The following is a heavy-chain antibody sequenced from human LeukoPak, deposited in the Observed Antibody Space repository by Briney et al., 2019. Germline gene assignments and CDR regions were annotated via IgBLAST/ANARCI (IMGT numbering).Heavy chain of an antibody. Sequence: SETLSLTCTVSGFSISSYYWSWIRQPPGKGLEWIGYMYYSGSTNYNPSLKSRATISVDTSKNQFSLKLISVTAADTAVYYCARYSSGYYNFDYWGQGTLVTVST. J-gene: IGHJ4*02. CDR1: GFSISSYY. CDR2: MYYSGST. CDR3: ARYSSGYYNFDY. V-gene: IGHV4-59*01. D-gene: IGHD6-19*01.